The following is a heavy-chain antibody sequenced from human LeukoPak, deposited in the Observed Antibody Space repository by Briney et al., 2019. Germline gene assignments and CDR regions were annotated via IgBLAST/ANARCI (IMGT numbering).Heavy chain of an antibody. CDR3: ATDRGWRTSGYYLYYFEY. CDR1: GFTFSSYA. V-gene: IGHV3-7*01. D-gene: IGHD3-3*01. CDR2: IKHDGSEK. J-gene: IGHJ4*02. Sequence: GGSLRLSCAASGFTFSSYAMHWVRQAPGKGLEWVASIKHDGSEKYYVDSVRGRFTISRDNTMNSLYLQMSSLRAEDTAVYYCATDRGWRTSGYYLYYFEYWGQGTLVTFSS.